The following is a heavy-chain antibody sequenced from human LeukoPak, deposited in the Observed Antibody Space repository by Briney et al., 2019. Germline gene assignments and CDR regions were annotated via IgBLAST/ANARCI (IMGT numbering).Heavy chain of an antibody. CDR3: ARNDILTGSWFDP. D-gene: IGHD3-9*01. CDR1: GYTFTGYY. Sequence: ASVKVSCKASGYTFTGYYMHWVRQAPGQGLEWTGWMNPNSGGTNYAQKFQGRVTMTRDTSISTAYMELSRLRSDGTAVYYCARNDILTGSWFDPWGQGTLVTVSS. J-gene: IGHJ5*02. CDR2: MNPNSGGT. V-gene: IGHV1-2*02.